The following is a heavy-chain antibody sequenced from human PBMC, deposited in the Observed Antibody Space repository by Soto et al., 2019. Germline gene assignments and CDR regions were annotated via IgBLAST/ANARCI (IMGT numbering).Heavy chain of an antibody. CDR3: ARVRSSGREFHY. CDR1: GYIFTTYS. J-gene: IGHJ4*02. Sequence: QVQLVQSGAEMKRPGASVILSCKASGYIFTTYSIHWVRQTAGQGLEWMAKVDPRDGSTGYAQKFRGRVSMAWDTATRTVSMEVSSLTSDDTATYYCARVRSSGREFHYWGQGTQVTVSS. CDR2: VDPRDGST. V-gene: IGHV1-46*01. D-gene: IGHD6-25*01.